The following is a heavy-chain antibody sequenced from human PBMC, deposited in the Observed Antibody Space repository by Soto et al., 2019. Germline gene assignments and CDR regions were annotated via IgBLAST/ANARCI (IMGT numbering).Heavy chain of an antibody. CDR3: ARVRRGPKGYSSSWYAESTLGY. V-gene: IGHV1-2*02. CDR2: INPNTGGT. J-gene: IGHJ4*02. D-gene: IGHD6-13*01. Sequence: ASVKVFCKASGYTFTGYYMHWVRPATGQVLEWMGWINPNTGGTNYAQKFQGRVTVTRDTSISTAYMELSRLRSDDTAVYYCARVRRGPKGYSSSWYAESTLGYWGQGTLVTVSS. CDR1: GYTFTGYY.